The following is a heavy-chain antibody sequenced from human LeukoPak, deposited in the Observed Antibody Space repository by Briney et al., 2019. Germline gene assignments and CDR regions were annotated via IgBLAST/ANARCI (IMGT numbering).Heavy chain of an antibody. CDR1: GYTFTSYD. V-gene: IGHV1-18*04. J-gene: IGHJ6*03. D-gene: IGHD2-21*01. CDR3: ASMLAYCGGDCPSHYYYYYYMDV. Sequence: ASVKVSCKASGYTFTSYDISWVRQAPGQGLEWMGWISAYNGNTNYAQKLQGRVTMTTDTSTSTAYMELRSLRSDDTAVYYCASMLAYCGGDCPSHYYYYYYMDVWGKGTTVTVSS. CDR2: ISAYNGNT.